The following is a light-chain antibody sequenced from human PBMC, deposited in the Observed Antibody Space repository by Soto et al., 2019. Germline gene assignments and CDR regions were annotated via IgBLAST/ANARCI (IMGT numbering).Light chain of an antibody. Sequence: EIVLTQSPGTLSLSPGERATLSCRASQSVSSSYLAWYQQKPGQAPRLVISGASTRATGIPVRFSGSGSGTEFTLTITSLQSEDFAIYYCQQYNTWPRTFGQGTKVDIK. CDR3: QQYNTWPRT. V-gene: IGKV3-15*01. CDR1: QSVSSSY. J-gene: IGKJ1*01. CDR2: GAS.